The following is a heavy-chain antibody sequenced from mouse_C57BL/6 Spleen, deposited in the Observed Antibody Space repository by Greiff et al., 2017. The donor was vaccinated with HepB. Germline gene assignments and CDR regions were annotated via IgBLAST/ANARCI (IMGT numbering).Heavy chain of an antibody. Sequence: EVQLQQSGPELVKPGASVKMSCKASGYTFTDYNMHWVKQSHGKSLEWIGYINPNNGGTSYNQKFKGKATLTVNKSSSTAYMELRSLTSEDSAVYYCAGTAQAFYYYAMDYWGQGTSVTVSS. CDR2: INPNNGGT. D-gene: IGHD3-2*02. CDR1: GYTFTDYN. V-gene: IGHV1-22*01. CDR3: AGTAQAFYYYAMDY. J-gene: IGHJ4*01.